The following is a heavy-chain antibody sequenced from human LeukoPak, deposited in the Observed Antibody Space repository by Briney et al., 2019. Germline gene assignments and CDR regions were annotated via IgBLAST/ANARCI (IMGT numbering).Heavy chain of an antibody. D-gene: IGHD3-10*02. CDR2: VSSSSSYI. CDR1: GFTFSTYS. J-gene: IGHJ6*04. Sequence: PAGSLTLSCAASGFTFSTYSMNWVRQAPGKGLEWVSSVSSSSSYIYYADSVKGRFTISRDNAKNSLYLQMNSLRAEDTAVYYCAELGITMIGGVWGKGTTVTISS. V-gene: IGHV3-21*01. CDR3: AELGITMIGGV.